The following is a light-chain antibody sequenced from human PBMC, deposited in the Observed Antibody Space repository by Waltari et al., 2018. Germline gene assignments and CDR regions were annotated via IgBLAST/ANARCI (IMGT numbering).Light chain of an antibody. CDR1: SFNIGTSYD. CDR3: QSYDSTLGGWGV. CDR2: TNT. J-gene: IGLJ2*01. V-gene: IGLV1-40*01. Sequence: QSVLTQPPSVSGAPGQRVTISCTGSSFNIGTSYDVHWYQQLPGAAPKLLIYTNTNRPSGVPDRFLGSTAGTSASLTITGLQPEDEADYYCQSYDSTLGGWGVFGGGTKLTVL.